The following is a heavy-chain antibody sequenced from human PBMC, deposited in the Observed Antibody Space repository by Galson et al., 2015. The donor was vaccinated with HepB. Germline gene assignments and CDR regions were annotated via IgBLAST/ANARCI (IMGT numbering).Heavy chain of an antibody. V-gene: IGHV3-30*04. Sequence: SLRLSCAASGFTFNTSTMHWVRQAPGKGLDWVALIFSHGNAKFYADSVKGRFIISRDNSENMLYLQMNSLGLEDTAVYYCARESDAFDIWGQGTMVTVSS. CDR1: GFTFNTST. CDR2: IFSHGNAK. J-gene: IGHJ3*02. CDR3: ARESDAFDI.